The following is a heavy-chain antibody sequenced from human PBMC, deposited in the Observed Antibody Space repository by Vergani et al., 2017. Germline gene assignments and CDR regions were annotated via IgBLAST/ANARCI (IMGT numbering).Heavy chain of an antibody. CDR1: GFTFSSYA. J-gene: IGHJ4*02. Sequence: EVQLLESGGGLVQPGGSLRLSCAASGFTFSSYAMSWVRQAPGKGLEWVSSISSSSSYIYYADSVKGRFTISRDNAKNSLYLQMNSLRAEDTAVYYCARGPTDDFWSGYYPYYFDYWGQGTLVTVSS. V-gene: IGHV3-21*01. CDR3: ARGPTDDFWSGYYPYYFDY. CDR2: ISSSSSYI. D-gene: IGHD3-3*01.